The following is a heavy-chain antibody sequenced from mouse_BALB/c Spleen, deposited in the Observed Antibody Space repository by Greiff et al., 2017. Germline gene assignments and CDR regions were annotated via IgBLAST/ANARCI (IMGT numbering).Heavy chain of an antibody. CDR2: IRLKSNNYAT. Sequence: EVKLMESGGGLVQPGGSMKLSCVASGFTFSNYWMNWVRQSPEKGLEWVAEIRLKSNNYATHYAESVKGRFTISRDDSKSSVYLQMNNLRAEDTGIYYCTRGGYYLYFDYWGQGTTLTVSS. CDR1: GFTFSNYW. CDR3: TRGGYYLYFDY. V-gene: IGHV6-6*02. J-gene: IGHJ2*01. D-gene: IGHD2-3*01.